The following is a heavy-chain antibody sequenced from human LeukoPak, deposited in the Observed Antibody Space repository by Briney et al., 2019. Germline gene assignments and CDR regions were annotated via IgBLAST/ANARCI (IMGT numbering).Heavy chain of an antibody. J-gene: IGHJ6*03. CDR2: VYYSVST. CDR3: ARQESGPYQYMDV. CDR1: GGSISSYY. Sequence: KPSESLSLTCSVSGGSISSYYWTWIRQAPGKGLEWIGYVYYSVSTNYNPSLKSRVSISQDTSKNQVSLKLSSVTAADTAVYYCARQESGPYQYMDVWGKRTTVTVCS. D-gene: IGHD3-3*01. V-gene: IGHV4-59*08.